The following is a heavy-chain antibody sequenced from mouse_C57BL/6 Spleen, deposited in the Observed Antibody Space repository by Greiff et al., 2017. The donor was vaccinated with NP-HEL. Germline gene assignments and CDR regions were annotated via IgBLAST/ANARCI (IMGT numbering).Heavy chain of an antibody. CDR2: ISYDGSN. CDR3: ARGFYDSFAY. D-gene: IGHD2-3*01. J-gene: IGHJ3*01. V-gene: IGHV3-6*01. CDR1: GYSITSGYY. Sequence: DVQLQESGPGLVKPSQSLSPTCSVTGYSITSGYYWNWIRQFPGNKLEWMGYISYDGSNNYNPSLKNRIFITRDTSKNQFFLKLNNVTTEDTATYYCARGFYDSFAYRGQGTLVTVSA.